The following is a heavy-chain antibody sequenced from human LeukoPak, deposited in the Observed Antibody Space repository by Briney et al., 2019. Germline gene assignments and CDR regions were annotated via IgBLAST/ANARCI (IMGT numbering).Heavy chain of an antibody. J-gene: IGHJ4*02. CDR3: ARGFSYGDYEVLYFDY. CDR2: INHSGST. Sequence: PSETLSLTCAVYGGFFSGYYWSWIRQPPGKGLEWIGEINHSGSTNYNPSLKSRVTISVDTSKNQFSLKLSSVTAADTAVYYCARGFSYGDYEVLYFDYWGQGTLVTVSS. D-gene: IGHD4-17*01. CDR1: GGFFSGYY. V-gene: IGHV4-34*01.